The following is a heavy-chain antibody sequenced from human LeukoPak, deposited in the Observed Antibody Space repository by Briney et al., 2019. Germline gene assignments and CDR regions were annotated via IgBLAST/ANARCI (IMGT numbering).Heavy chain of an antibody. D-gene: IGHD2-2*01. CDR2: IIPIFGTA. Sequence: SVKVSCKASGGTFSSYAISWVRQAPGQGLEWMGRIIPIFGTANYAQKFQGRVTITTDESTSTACMELSSLRSEDTAVYYCARERYCSSTSCLDYYYYMDVWGKGTTVTVSS. CDR3: ARERYCSSTSCLDYYYYMDV. J-gene: IGHJ6*03. CDR1: GGTFSSYA. V-gene: IGHV1-69*05.